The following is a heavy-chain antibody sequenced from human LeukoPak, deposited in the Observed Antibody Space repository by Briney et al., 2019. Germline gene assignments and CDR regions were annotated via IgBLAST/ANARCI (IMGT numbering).Heavy chain of an antibody. D-gene: IGHD2-21*02. V-gene: IGHV3-7*01. Sequence: GGSLRLSCAASGFTFSSYWMSWVRQAPGKGLEWVANIKQDGSEKYYVDSVKGRFTISRDNAKNSLYLQMNSLRAEDTAVYYCAKISNIVVVTYIDYWGQGTLVTVSS. CDR2: IKQDGSEK. J-gene: IGHJ4*02. CDR3: AKISNIVVVTYIDY. CDR1: GFTFSSYW.